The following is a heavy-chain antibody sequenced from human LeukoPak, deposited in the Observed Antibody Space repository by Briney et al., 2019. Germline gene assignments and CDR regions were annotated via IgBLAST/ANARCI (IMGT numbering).Heavy chain of an antibody. CDR1: GFTFSSYS. Sequence: PGGSLRLSCAASGFTFSSYSMNWVRQAPGKGLEWVANIKQDGSEKYYVDSVKGRFTISRDNSKNTLYLQMNSLRAEDTAVYYCAKEYYYGSYYYYYMDVWGKGTTVTVSS. CDR3: AKEYYYGSYYYYYMDV. J-gene: IGHJ6*03. V-gene: IGHV3-7*01. D-gene: IGHD3-10*01. CDR2: IKQDGSEK.